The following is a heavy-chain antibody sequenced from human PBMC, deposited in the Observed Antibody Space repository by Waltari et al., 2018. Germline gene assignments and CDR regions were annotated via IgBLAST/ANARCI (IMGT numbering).Heavy chain of an antibody. D-gene: IGHD1-1*01. CDR2: IRQDGSDT. V-gene: IGHV3-30*02. CDR3: VKGPGNWNDFHH. Sequence: QVQLVESGGGVVQPGGSLRLSCAASGFTFSSFGMHWVRQAPGKGLEVEEFIRQDGSDTYYAESVKGRFTISRDNSKDTLYLQMNSLRPEDMAVYYCVKGPGNWNDFHHWGQGTLVTVSS. CDR1: GFTFSSFG. J-gene: IGHJ1*01.